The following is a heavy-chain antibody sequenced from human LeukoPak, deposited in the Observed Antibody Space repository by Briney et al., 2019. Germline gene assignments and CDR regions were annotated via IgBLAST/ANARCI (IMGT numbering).Heavy chain of an antibody. CDR3: ARGLRLEWLLSDSRWFDP. Sequence: ASVKVSCKTSGYTFTGYYMHWVRQAPGQGLEWMGWMNPNSGNTGYAQKFQGRVTITRNTSISTAYMELSSLRSEDTAVYYCARGLRLEWLLSDSRWFDPWGQGTLVTVSS. V-gene: IGHV1-8*03. J-gene: IGHJ5*02. CDR1: GYTFTGYY. CDR2: MNPNSGNT. D-gene: IGHD3-3*01.